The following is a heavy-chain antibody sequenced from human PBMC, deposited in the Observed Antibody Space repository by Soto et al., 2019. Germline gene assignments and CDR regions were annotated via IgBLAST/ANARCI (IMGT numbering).Heavy chain of an antibody. J-gene: IGHJ4*02. Sequence: SLRLYCAASVFAFSNYEVNWVRQAPGKGLEWVSYINLSGSTIYYADSVKGRFTISRDDAKDSLYLEMDSLRADDTAVYYCARESFSASPNFFDYWGQGTLVTVSS. D-gene: IGHD1-26*01. CDR1: VFAFSNYE. V-gene: IGHV3-48*03. CDR2: INLSGSTI. CDR3: ARESFSASPNFFDY.